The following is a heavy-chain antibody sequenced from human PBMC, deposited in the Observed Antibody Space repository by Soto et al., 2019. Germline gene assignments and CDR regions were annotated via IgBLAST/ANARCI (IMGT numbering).Heavy chain of an antibody. J-gene: IGHJ3*02. CDR2: ISSSSSSI. Sequence: VQLVESGGGLVKPGGSLRLSCAASGFTFSSYSMNWLRQAPGKGLECVSSISSSSSSIYYADSVKGRFTISRDNGKNSLYLQMSSLRAEDTAVYYCARDRGDGVGAFDIWGQGTMVTVSS. CDR3: ARDRGDGVGAFDI. D-gene: IGHD1-26*01. CDR1: GFTFSSYS. V-gene: IGHV3-21*01.